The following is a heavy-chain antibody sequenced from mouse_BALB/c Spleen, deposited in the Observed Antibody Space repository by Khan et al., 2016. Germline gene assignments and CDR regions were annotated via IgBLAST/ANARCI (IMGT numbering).Heavy chain of an antibody. Sequence: EVKLLESGPSLVKPSQTLSLTCSVTGDSITSGYWNWIRKFPGNKLEYMGYISYSGSTYYNPSLKSRISITRDTTKNQYYLQLNSVTTEDTATYYCASSVYYGSGYFDVWGAGTTVTVSS. V-gene: IGHV3-8*02. CDR3: ASSVYYGSGYFDV. CDR1: GDSITSGY. CDR2: ISYSGST. D-gene: IGHD1-1*01. J-gene: IGHJ1*01.